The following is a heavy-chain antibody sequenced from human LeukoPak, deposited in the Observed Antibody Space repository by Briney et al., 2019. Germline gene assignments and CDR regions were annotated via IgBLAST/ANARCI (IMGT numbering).Heavy chain of an antibody. CDR3: ARVPLIVVVPAAPFDP. Sequence: GASVKVSCKASGGTFSSYAISWVRQAPGQGLEWMGWINPNSGGTNYAQKFQGRVTMTRDTSISTAYMELSRLRSDDTAVYYCARVPLIVVVPAAPFDPWGQGTLVTVSS. CDR2: INPNSGGT. D-gene: IGHD2-2*01. V-gene: IGHV1-2*02. CDR1: GGTFSSYA. J-gene: IGHJ5*02.